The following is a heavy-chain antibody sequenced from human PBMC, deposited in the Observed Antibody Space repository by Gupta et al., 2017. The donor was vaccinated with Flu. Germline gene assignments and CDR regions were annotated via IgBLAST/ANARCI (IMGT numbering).Heavy chain of an antibody. CDR3: ARELSSSGYPRPDYYYGMDV. CDR2: IWYDGSNK. Sequence: QVQLVESGGGVVQPGRSLRLSCAASGFTFSRYGMHWVRQAPGKGLEWVAVIWYDGSNKYYADSVKGRFTISRDNSKNTLDLQRNSRRAEDTAVYYCARELSSSGYPRPDYYYGMDVWGQGTTVTVSS. D-gene: IGHD3-3*01. CDR1: GFTFSRYG. J-gene: IGHJ6*02. V-gene: IGHV3-33*01.